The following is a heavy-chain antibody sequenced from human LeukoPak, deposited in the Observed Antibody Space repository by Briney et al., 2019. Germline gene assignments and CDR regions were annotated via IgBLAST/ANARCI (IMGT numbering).Heavy chain of an antibody. CDR2: ISGSGGST. CDR1: GFTFSSYA. D-gene: IGHD6-13*01. Sequence: PGGSLRLSCAASGFTFSSYAMSWVRQAPGKGLEWVSAISGSGGSTYYADSVKGRFTISRDNSKNTLYLQMNSLRAEDTAVYYCAKGDLPRIAAGGTRVYWGQGTLVTVSS. J-gene: IGHJ4*02. V-gene: IGHV3-23*01. CDR3: AKGDLPRIAAGGTRVY.